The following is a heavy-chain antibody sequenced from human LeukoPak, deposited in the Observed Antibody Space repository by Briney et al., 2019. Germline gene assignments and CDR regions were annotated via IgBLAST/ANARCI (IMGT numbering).Heavy chain of an antibody. V-gene: IGHV3-48*01. J-gene: IGHJ4*02. CDR3: ARDFASGLPGDYFDY. D-gene: IGHD6-19*01. CDR1: GFSFSPYS. CDR2: IDSRSGTI. Sequence: PGGSLRLSCAASGFSFSPYSMNWLRQAPGKGLEWGSYIDSRSGTIYYADSVRGRFTISGDNAKNSVYLQMNSLRAEDTAVYYCARDFASGLPGDYFDYWGQGTLVTVSS.